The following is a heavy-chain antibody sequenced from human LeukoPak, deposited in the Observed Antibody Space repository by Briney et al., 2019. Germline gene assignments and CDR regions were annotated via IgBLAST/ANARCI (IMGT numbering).Heavy chain of an antibody. J-gene: IGHJ4*02. Sequence: SETLSLTCTVSGGSISSYYWSWIRQPPGKGLEWIGYIHYSGSTNYNPSLKSRVTMSIDTSKNQFSLKLSSVTAADTAVYYCARLHSGSSYGPNDYWGQGTLVTVSS. CDR3: ARLHSGSSYGPNDY. V-gene: IGHV4-59*08. D-gene: IGHD5-18*01. CDR2: IHYSGST. CDR1: GGSISSYY.